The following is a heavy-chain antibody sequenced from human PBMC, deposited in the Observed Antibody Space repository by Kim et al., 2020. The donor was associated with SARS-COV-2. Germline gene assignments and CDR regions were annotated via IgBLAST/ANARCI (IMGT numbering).Heavy chain of an antibody. Sequence: GGSLRLSCAASGFTVSSNYMSWVRQAPGKGLEWVSVIYSGGSKYYEDYVKGRCTIIRDNSKKTLYLQINNLRAEGNAVDYCGGVRFFNWFSPGGMVCWG. CDR3: GGVRFFNWFSPGGMVC. CDR1: GFTVSSNY. D-gene: IGHD3-9*01. J-gene: IGHJ6*01. V-gene: IGHV3-53*01. CDR2: IYSGGSK.